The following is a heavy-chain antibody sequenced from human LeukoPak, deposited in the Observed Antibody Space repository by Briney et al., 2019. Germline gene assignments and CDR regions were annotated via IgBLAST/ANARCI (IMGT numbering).Heavy chain of an antibody. CDR3: AKDQQVGAAAYYFDS. V-gene: IGHV3-30*18. CDR2: IANDGKDK. CDR1: GFTFSRYG. Sequence: QAGGSLRLSCAASGFTFSRYGLHWVRQAPGKGQEWVAVIANDGKDKKYADSVKGRFSISRDNSKSTLYLQMNSLRAEDTGVYYCAKDQQVGAAAYYFDSWGQGTLVTVPS. D-gene: IGHD6-13*01. J-gene: IGHJ4*02.